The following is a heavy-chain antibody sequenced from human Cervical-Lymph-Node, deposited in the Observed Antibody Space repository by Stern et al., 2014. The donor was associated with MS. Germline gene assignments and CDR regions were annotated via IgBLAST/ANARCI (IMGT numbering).Heavy chain of an antibody. D-gene: IGHD5-24*01. CDR2: IHYSWTT. J-gene: IGHJ4*02. CDR1: GGSISSAEYY. Sequence: LQLQESGPGLVKPSQTLSLTCAVTGGSISSAEYYWSWIRQSPGKGLEWIGYIHYSWTTYYNPSLKSRVTISVDTSKNQFSLNLRSVTAADTAVYYCSRDADGYSLVFGYWGRGTLVTVSS. V-gene: IGHV4-30-4*01. CDR3: SRDADGYSLVFGY.